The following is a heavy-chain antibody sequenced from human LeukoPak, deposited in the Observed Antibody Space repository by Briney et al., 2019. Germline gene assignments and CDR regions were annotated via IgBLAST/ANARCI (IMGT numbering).Heavy chain of an antibody. CDR2: ISGSGGST. D-gene: IGHD3-10*01. J-gene: IGHJ4*02. CDR1: GFTFSSYA. Sequence: GGSLRLSCAASGFTFSSYAMSWVRQAPGKGLEWVSAISGSGGSTYYADSVKGRFTISRDNSKNPLYLQMNRLRAEDTAVYYCAKDRGYYGSGIYPPPTDYWGQGTPVTVSS. V-gene: IGHV3-23*01. CDR3: AKDRGYYGSGIYPPPTDY.